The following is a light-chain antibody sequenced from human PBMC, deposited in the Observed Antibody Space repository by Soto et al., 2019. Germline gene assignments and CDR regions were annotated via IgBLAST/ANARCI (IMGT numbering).Light chain of an antibody. Sequence: EIVLTQSPATLSLSPGERATLSCRASQSVSNTYVAWYQQKPGQAPRLLIYDTSSRVTGIPDRFSASGSGTDFTLTISDVQPEDFALYYCQQRSNWITFGQGTRLEVK. CDR3: QQRSNWIT. CDR1: QSVSNTY. CDR2: DTS. V-gene: IGKV3-11*01. J-gene: IGKJ5*01.